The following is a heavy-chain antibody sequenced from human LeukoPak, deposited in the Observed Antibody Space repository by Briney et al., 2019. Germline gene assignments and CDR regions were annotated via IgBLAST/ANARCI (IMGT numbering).Heavy chain of an antibody. CDR1: GFTFSSYG. D-gene: IGHD6-13*01. V-gene: IGHV3-33*06. CDR2: IWYDGSNK. J-gene: IGHJ5*02. Sequence: PGRSLRLSCAASGFTFSSYGMHWVRQAPGKELEWVAVIWYDGSNKYYADSVKGRFTISRDNSKNTLYLQMNSLRAEDTAVYYCAKGLQQLVMWFDPWGQGTLVTVSS. CDR3: AKGLQQLVMWFDP.